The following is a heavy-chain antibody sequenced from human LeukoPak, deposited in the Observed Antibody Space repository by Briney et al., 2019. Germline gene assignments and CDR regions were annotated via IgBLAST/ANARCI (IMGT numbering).Heavy chain of an antibody. V-gene: IGHV3-7*01. CDR1: GINLRGYW. J-gene: IGHJ4*02. Sequence: GGSLRLSCAVSGINLRGYWMAWGRQAPGKVLEWVANMKQDGREKYYVHSVKGRFTISRDNAKNSLYLEMNSLRVEDTAVYYCARDLGHTGYDLYDYWGPGTLVTVSS. CDR3: ARDLGHTGYDLYDY. CDR2: MKQDGREK. D-gene: IGHD5-12*01.